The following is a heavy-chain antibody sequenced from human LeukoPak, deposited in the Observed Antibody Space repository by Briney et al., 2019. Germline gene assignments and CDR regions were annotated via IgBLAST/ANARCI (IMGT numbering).Heavy chain of an antibody. J-gene: IGHJ4*02. CDR2: IWYDGSNK. CDR3: AREAMGTIPYFDY. D-gene: IGHD5-24*01. V-gene: IGHV3-33*01. Sequence: GGSLRLSCAASGFSFSNHGMHWVRQAPGKGLEWVAVIWYDGSNKYYADSVKGRFTISRDNSKNTVYLQMNSLRAEDTVVYYCAREAMGTIPYFDYWGQGTLVTVSS. CDR1: GFSFSNHG.